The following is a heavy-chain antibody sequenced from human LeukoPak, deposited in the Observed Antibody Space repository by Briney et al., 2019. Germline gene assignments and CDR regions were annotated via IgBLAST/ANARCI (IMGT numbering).Heavy chain of an antibody. Sequence: SQTLSLTCGLSGDSVSSNSAAWNWIRQSPARGLEWLGRTYYRSKWYNDYAVSVKSRIIINPDTSKNQFSLQLNSVTPEDTAVYYCARGDPDAFDIWGQGTMVTVSS. CDR3: ARGDPDAFDI. J-gene: IGHJ3*02. CDR2: TYYRSKWYN. V-gene: IGHV6-1*01. CDR1: GDSVSSNSAA.